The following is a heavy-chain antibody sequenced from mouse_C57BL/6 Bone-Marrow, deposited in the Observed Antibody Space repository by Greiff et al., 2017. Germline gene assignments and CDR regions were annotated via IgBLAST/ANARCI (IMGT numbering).Heavy chain of an antibody. Sequence: VQLQQSGAELARPGASVKMSCKASGYTFTSYTMHWVKQRPGQGLEWIGYINPSSGYTKYNQKFKDKATLTAGKSSSTAYMQLSSLTSEDSAVYYCASRGRGAWFAYWGQGTLVTVSA. CDR1: GYTFTSYT. CDR2: INPSSGYT. J-gene: IGHJ3*01. CDR3: ASRGRGAWFAY. V-gene: IGHV1-4*01. D-gene: IGHD4-1*01.